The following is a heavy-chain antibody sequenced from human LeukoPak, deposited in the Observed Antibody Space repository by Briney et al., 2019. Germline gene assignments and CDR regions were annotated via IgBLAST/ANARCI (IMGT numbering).Heavy chain of an antibody. CDR3: AELGITMIGGV. CDR2: ISSSGSTI. D-gene: IGHD3-10*02. V-gene: IGHV3-48*03. Sequence: PGGSLRLSCAASGFTFDDYDLNWVRQAPGKGLEWVSYISSSGSTIYYADSVKGRFTISRDNAKNSLYLQMNSLRAEDTAVYYCAELGITMIGGVWGKGTTVTISP. CDR1: GFTFDDYD. J-gene: IGHJ6*04.